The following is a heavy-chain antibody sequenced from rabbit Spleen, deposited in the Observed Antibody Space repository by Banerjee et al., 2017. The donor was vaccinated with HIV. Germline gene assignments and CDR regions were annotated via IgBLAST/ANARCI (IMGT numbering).Heavy chain of an antibody. CDR1: GFPFSNKAV. CDR3: ARGSSGYQDHFNL. D-gene: IGHD1-1*01. J-gene: IGHJ4*01. CDR2: ISGDSIGST. V-gene: IGHV1S45*01. Sequence: QEQLEESGGGLVKPEGSLTLTCKASGFPFSNKAVMCWVRQAPGKGLEWIACISGDSIGSTWYASWAKGRYTISITSSTTVTLQMTSLTAADTATYFCARGSSGYQDHFNLWGPGTLVTVS.